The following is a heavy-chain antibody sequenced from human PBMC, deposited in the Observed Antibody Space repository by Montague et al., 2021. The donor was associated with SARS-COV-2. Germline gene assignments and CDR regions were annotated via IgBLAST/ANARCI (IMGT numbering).Heavy chain of an antibody. CDR1: GDSVSINSAI. D-gene: IGHD1-1*01. Sequence: CVISGDSVSINSAIWNWPTYSPPSGLEWLGSIYYRTKWYNDYAVSARGRVTINPDTSKNQFSLQLNSVTPENTAIYYCTSGREGNYNVMDVWGQGTTVTVSS. CDR2: IYYRTKWYN. J-gene: IGHJ6*02. CDR3: TSGREGNYNVMDV. V-gene: IGHV6-1*01.